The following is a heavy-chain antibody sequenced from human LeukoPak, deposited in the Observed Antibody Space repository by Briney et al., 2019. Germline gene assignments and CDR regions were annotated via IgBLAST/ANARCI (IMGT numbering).Heavy chain of an antibody. V-gene: IGHV1-69*04. CDR2: IIPIFDIA. CDR3: ASDVDSGSYYGYYFYD. D-gene: IGHD1-26*01. J-gene: IGHJ4*02. Sequence: SVKVSCMASGGTFISYAISWVRQAPGQGLEWMGSIIPIFDIANYAQKFQVRVTITADKSTSTAYMELSRLRSGDTAVDYCASDVDSGSYYGYYFYDWGQGILVTVAS. CDR1: GGTFISYA.